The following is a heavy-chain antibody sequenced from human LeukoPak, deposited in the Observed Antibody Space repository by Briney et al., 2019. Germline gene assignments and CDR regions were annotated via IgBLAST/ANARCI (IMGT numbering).Heavy chain of an antibody. CDR2: IWHDGSIE. Sequence: PGGSLRLSCAASGFTFSGSDMHWVRQAPGKGLKWVAVIWHDGSIESYADPVKGRFTVSRDNSKTTLYLQMNSLRAEDTAVYYCATGPLNDYGMGDWGQGTTVTVSS. CDR1: GFTFSGSD. V-gene: IGHV3-33*03. CDR3: ATGPLNDYGMGD. J-gene: IGHJ6*02.